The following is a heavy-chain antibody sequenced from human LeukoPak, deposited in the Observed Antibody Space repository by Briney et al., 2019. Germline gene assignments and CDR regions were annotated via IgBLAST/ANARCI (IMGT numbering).Heavy chain of an antibody. Sequence: GGSLRLSCAASGFTFSSYAMTWVRQAPGKGLEWVSTISVSGGSTYYADSVKGRFTISRDSSKNTLSLQMYGLRAEDTAVYYCAKGYSHFDYWGQGTLVTVSS. CDR3: AKGYSHFDY. V-gene: IGHV3-23*01. CDR1: GFTFSSYA. CDR2: ISVSGGST. J-gene: IGHJ4*02. D-gene: IGHD5-12*01.